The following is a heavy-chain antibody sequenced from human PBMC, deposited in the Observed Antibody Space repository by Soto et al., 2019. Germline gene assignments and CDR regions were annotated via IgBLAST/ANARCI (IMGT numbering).Heavy chain of an antibody. Sequence: QVQLQQWGAGLLKPSETLSLTCAVYGESLSGYYYNWIRQPPGKGLEWIGEINHSGSTNYNPSLKSRVTISVDTSKNQFSLNLTSVPAADTAVYFCARGRSLTPWGQGTLVTVSS. CDR1: GESLSGYY. CDR2: INHSGST. CDR3: ARGRSLTP. V-gene: IGHV4-34*01. J-gene: IGHJ5*02. D-gene: IGHD3-10*01.